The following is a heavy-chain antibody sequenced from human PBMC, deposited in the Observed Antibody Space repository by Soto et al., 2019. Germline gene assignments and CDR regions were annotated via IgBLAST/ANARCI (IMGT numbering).Heavy chain of an antibody. Sequence: PGGSLRLSCAASGFTFSGSAMHWVRQASGKGLEWVGRIRSKANSYATAYAASVKGRFTISRDDSKNTAYLQMNSLKTEDTAVYYCTRHGSNYDFLIGSSRGHGVEVWGQGTTVTVTS. V-gene: IGHV3-73*01. J-gene: IGHJ6*02. CDR2: IRSKANSYAT. D-gene: IGHD3-3*01. CDR3: TRHGSNYDFLIGSSRGHGVEV. CDR1: GFTFSGSA.